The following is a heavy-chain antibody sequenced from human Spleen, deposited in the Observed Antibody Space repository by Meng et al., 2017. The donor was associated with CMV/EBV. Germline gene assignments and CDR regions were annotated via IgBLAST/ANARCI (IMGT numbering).Heavy chain of an antibody. CDR1: GFTFSSYW. CDR2: INSDGSST. Sequence: ETLSLTCAASGFTFSSYWMYWVRQAPGKGLVWVSRINSDGSSTSYADSVKGRFTISRDNAKNTLYLQMNSLRAEDTAVYFCAREGYGFPYPRYGMDVWGQGTTVTVSS. CDR3: AREGYGFPYPRYGMDV. D-gene: IGHD3-3*01. J-gene: IGHJ6*02. V-gene: IGHV3-74*01.